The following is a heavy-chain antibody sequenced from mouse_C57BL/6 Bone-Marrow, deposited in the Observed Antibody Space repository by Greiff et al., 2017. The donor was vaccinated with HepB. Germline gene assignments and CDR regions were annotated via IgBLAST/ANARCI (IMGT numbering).Heavy chain of an antibody. CDR1: GYTFTSYW. V-gene: IGHV1-74*01. CDR3: AIWLRYYCSSYGYFDV. D-gene: IGHD1-1*01. J-gene: IGHJ1*03. Sequence: QVQLQQPGAELVKPGASVKVSCKASGYTFTSYWMHWVKQRPGQGLEWIGRIHPSDSDTNYNQKFKGKATLTVDNSSSTAYMQLSSLTSEDSAVYYCAIWLRYYCSSYGYFDVWGTGTTVTVSS. CDR2: IHPSDSDT.